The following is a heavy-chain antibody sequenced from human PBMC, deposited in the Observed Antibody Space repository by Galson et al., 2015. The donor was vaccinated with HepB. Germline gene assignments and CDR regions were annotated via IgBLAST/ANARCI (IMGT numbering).Heavy chain of an antibody. CDR3: ARRRNPETDSSGYRYFDY. CDR1: GGTFSNYA. J-gene: IGHJ4*02. CDR2: ISAYNGNT. D-gene: IGHD3-22*01. Sequence: SVKVSCKASGGTFSNYAISWVRQAPGQGLEWMGWISAYNGNTNYAQKLQGRVTMTTDTSTSTAYMELRSLRSDDTAVYYCARRRNPETDSSGYRYFDYWGQGTLVTVSS. V-gene: IGHV1-18*01.